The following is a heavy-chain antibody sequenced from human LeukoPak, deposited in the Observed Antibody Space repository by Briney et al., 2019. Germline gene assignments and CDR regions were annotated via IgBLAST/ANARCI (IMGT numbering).Heavy chain of an antibody. Sequence: GGSLRLSCAASGFTFGSYGMHWVRQAPGKGLEWVAFIRYDGSNKYYADSVKGRFTISRDNSKNTLYLQMNSLRAEDTAVYYCAKEGLVVVPAALDYWGQGILVTVSS. CDR3: AKEGLVVVPAALDY. CDR1: GFTFGSYG. J-gene: IGHJ4*02. CDR2: IRYDGSNK. D-gene: IGHD2-2*01. V-gene: IGHV3-30*02.